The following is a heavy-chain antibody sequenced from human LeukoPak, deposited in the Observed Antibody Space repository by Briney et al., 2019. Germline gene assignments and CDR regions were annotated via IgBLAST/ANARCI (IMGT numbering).Heavy chain of an antibody. Sequence: PGGSLPLSCAASGFPVSSDYMGWVRQAPGKGLEYVSIIYGGGDTFYADSVKGRFTISRDNSKNTLYLQMNSLRAEDTAVYYCARDSHKLHSSAYFYFFDYWGQGTLVSVSS. CDR3: ARDSHKLHSSAYFYFFDY. J-gene: IGHJ4*02. D-gene: IGHD3-22*01. CDR2: IYGGGDT. CDR1: GFPVSSDY. V-gene: IGHV3-66*02.